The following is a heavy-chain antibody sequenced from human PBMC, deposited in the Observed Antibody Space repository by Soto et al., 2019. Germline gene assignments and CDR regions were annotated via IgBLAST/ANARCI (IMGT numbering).Heavy chain of an antibody. V-gene: IGHV4-59*01. CDR2: IYYSGST. CDR3: ARGDYSSGWYYFDY. J-gene: IGHJ4*02. CDR1: GDSISSYY. D-gene: IGHD6-19*01. Sequence: SETLSLTCTVSGDSISSYYWSWIRQPPGKGLEWIGYIYYSGSTNYNPSLKSRVTISVDTSKKQFSLRLSSVTAADTAVYYCARGDYSSGWYYFDYWGQGTLVTVSS.